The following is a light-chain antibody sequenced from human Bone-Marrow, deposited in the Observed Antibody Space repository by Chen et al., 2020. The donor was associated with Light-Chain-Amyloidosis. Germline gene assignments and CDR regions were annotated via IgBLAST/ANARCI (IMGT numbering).Light chain of an antibody. V-gene: IGLV3-27*01. CDR3: YSAADNNLWV. J-gene: IGLJ3*02. CDR2: KDT. Sequence: SYELTQPPSVSVSPGQTARITCSGDVLANRYSRWFQQKPGQAPVLVIYKDTERPSGIPERFSGSSSGTLVTLTITGAQVGDEADYYCYSAADNNLWVFGGGTKLTVL. CDR1: VLANRY.